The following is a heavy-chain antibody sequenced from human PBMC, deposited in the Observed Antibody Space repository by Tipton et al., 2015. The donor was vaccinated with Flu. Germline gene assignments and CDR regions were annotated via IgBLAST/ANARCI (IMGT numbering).Heavy chain of an antibody. CDR1: GGSISTYY. CDR3: AREGDDYSRGWYAS. J-gene: IGHJ5*02. CDR2: FYNNGST. V-gene: IGHV4-4*07. D-gene: IGHD6-19*01. Sequence: LRLSCSVSGGSISTYYWSWIRQPAGKGLEWVGHFYNNGSTRYNPSLKNRCTMSADTSRSQFSLKVTSVTAADTAVYFCAREGDDYSRGWYASWGQGLLVTVSS.